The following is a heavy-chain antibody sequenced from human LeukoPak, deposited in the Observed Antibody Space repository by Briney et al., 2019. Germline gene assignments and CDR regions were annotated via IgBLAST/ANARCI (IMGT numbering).Heavy chain of an antibody. CDR2: MNPNSGNT. D-gene: IGHD6-13*01. V-gene: IGHV1-8*01. CDR1: GYTFTSYD. Sequence: ASMKVSCKASGYTFTSYDINWVRQATGQGLEWMGWMNPNSGNTGYAQKFQGRVTMTRNTSISTAYMELSSLRSEDTAVYYCGRRGDSSSWYGRFDYWGQGTLVTVSS. J-gene: IGHJ4*02. CDR3: GRRGDSSSWYGRFDY.